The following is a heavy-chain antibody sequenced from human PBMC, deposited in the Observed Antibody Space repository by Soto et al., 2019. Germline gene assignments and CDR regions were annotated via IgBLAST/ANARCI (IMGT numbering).Heavy chain of an antibody. D-gene: IGHD3-10*01. CDR1: GGSFSGYY. V-gene: IGHV4-34*01. CDR3: ARVSGDAYWFDP. CDR2: INHSGST. Sequence: SETLSLTCAVYGGSFSGYYWSWIRQPPGKGLEWIGEINHSGSTNYNPSLKSRVTISIDTSKNQFSLKLSSVTAADTAVYYCARVSGDAYWFDPWGQGTLVTVSS. J-gene: IGHJ5*02.